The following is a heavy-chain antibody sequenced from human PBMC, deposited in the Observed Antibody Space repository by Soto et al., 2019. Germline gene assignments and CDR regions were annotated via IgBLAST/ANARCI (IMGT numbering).Heavy chain of an antibody. CDR1: GGSISSYY. Sequence: SETLSLTCTVSGGSISSYYWSWIRQPPGKGLEWIGYIYYSGSTNYNPSLKSRVTILVDTSKNQFSLKLSSVTAADTAVYYCARLYGLDAFDIWGQGTMVTVSS. J-gene: IGHJ3*02. CDR3: ARLYGLDAFDI. CDR2: IYYSGST. V-gene: IGHV4-59*08. D-gene: IGHD3-16*02.